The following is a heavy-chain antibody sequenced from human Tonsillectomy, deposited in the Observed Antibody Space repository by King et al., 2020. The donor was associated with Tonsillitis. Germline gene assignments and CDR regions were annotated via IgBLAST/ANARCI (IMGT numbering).Heavy chain of an antibody. J-gene: IGHJ4*02. CDR3: ARDRSPGRGWALGY. D-gene: IGHD6-19*01. V-gene: IGHV3-66*01. CDR1: GFTVSSNY. Sequence: VQLVESGGGLVQPGGSLRLSCAASGFTVSSNYMIWVRQAPGKGLEGVSVMHSGGNTKYTDSVKGRFTISRDNSKNMLFLQMSSLRGEDTAVYYCARDRSPGRGWALGYWGQGTLVTVSS. CDR2: MHSGGNT.